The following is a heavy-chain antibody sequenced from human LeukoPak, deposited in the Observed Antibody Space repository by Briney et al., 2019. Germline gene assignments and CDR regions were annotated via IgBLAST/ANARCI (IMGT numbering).Heavy chain of an antibody. V-gene: IGHV1-2*02. CDR3: ARVTGYMIEDYFDY. J-gene: IGHJ4*02. CDR1: GYTFTGYY. D-gene: IGHD3-22*01. CDR2: INPDSGDT. Sequence: ASVKVSCKASGYTFTGYYIHWVRQAPGQGLEWMGWINPDSGDTNYAQRFQGRATMTRDTSISTAYMELSRLRSDDTAVYYCARVTGYMIEDYFDYWGQGTLVTVSS.